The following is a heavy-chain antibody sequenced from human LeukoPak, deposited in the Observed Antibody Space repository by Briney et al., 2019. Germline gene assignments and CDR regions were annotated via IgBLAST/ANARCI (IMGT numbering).Heavy chain of an antibody. V-gene: IGHV3-74*01. CDR2: INSDGVST. D-gene: IGHD1-26*01. J-gene: IGHJ4*02. CDR1: GFTFSSYW. CDR3: AKGGRNVIDY. Sequence: GGSLRLSCAASGFTFSSYWMHWVRQAPGKGLVWVSRINSDGVSTSYADSVKGRLTISRDNAKNTLYLQMNSLRDADTAVYYCAKGGRNVIDYWGQGTLVTVSS.